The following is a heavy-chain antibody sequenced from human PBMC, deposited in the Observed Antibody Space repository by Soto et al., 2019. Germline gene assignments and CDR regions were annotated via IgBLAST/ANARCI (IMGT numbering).Heavy chain of an antibody. CDR3: ARSLGILDHFDY. CDR2: IWYDGSNK. J-gene: IGHJ4*02. CDR1: GFSLSSYG. D-gene: IGHD7-27*01. Sequence: PGGSLRLSCAASGFSLSSYGMHWVRQAPGKGLEWVAVIWYDGSNKYYADSVKGRFTISRDNSKNTLYLQMNSLRAEDTAVYYCARSLGILDHFDYWGQGTLVTVSS. V-gene: IGHV3-33*01.